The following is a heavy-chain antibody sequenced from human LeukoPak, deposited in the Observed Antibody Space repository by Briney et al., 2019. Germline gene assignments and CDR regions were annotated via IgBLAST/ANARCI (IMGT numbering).Heavy chain of an antibody. D-gene: IGHD3-3*01. CDR3: ARGRSPRFLEWVPDY. CDR1: GFTFSSYS. V-gene: IGHV3-21*01. Sequence: PGGSLRLSCAASGFTFSSYSMNWVRQAPGKGLEWVSSISSSSSYIYYADSVKGRFTISRDNAKNSLYLQMNSLRAEDTAVYYCARGRSPRFLEWVPDYWGQGTLGTVSS. CDR2: ISSSSSYI. J-gene: IGHJ4*02.